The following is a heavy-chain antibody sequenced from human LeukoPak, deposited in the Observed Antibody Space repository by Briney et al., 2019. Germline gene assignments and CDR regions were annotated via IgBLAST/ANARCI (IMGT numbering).Heavy chain of an antibody. V-gene: IGHV1-2*04. CDR2: INPNSGGT. CDR1: GYTFTGYY. Sequence: ASVKVSCKASGYTFTGYYMHWVRQAPGQGLEWMGWINPNSGGTNYARKFQGWVTMTRDTSISTAYMELSRLRSDDTAVYYCARDERAYGDYHFDYWGQGTLVTVSS. CDR3: ARDERAYGDYHFDY. D-gene: IGHD4-17*01. J-gene: IGHJ4*02.